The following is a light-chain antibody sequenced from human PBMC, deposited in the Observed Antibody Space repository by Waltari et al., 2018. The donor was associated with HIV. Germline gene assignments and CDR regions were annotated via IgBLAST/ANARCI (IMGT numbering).Light chain of an antibody. CDR3: AAWDDSLNGFYV. V-gene: IGLV1-44*01. CDR1: SSNLGSNT. J-gene: IGLJ1*01. Sequence: QSVLTQPPSASGTPGPRVTISCSGSSSNLGSNTVHWYQQLPGTAPKLLIYSNNQWPSGVPDRFSGSKSGTSASRAISGLQSEDEADYYCAAWDDSLNGFYVFGTGTKVTVL. CDR2: SNN.